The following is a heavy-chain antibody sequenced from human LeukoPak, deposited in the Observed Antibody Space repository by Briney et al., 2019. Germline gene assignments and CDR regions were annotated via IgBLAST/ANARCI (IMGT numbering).Heavy chain of an antibody. Sequence: SETLSLTCGVYGGSFSGCYWSWIRQPPGKGLEWIGEINHSGGTNYNPSLKSRVTISLDTSKNQLSLKLSSVTAADTAVYYCARGLHKHDDFWSGYYPLDYWGQGTLVTVSS. CDR2: INHSGGT. J-gene: IGHJ4*02. CDR3: ARGLHKHDDFWSGYYPLDY. V-gene: IGHV4-34*01. D-gene: IGHD3-3*01. CDR1: GGSFSGCY.